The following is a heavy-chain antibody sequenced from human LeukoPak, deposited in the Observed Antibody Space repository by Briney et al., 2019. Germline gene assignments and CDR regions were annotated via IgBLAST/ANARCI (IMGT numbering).Heavy chain of an antibody. D-gene: IGHD2-2*01. J-gene: IGHJ4*03. Sequence: GGSLGHSCAASGFTFDDSGMSWVGQAPGKGLEWVSGINWNGGSTGYADSVKGRFTISRDNAKNSLYLHMNSLRAEDTALYYCARGLGYCSSTGCYWESWGPGKLVTVSS. CDR3: ARGLGYCSSTGCYWES. CDR1: GFTFDDSG. CDR2: INWNGGST. V-gene: IGHV3-20*04.